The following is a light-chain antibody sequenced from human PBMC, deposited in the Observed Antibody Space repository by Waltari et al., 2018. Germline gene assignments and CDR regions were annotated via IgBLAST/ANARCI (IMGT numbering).Light chain of an antibody. J-gene: IGLJ3*02. V-gene: IGLV3-25*02. Sequence: SYELTQPPYVSVSPGQPARIPCSGEILAQKYGQWCQQKPGQAPVAVIDKDNERPAGIPDRFSSSSSGTILTLTISGAQTEDEADYHCQSADSSGNWVFGGGTRLTVL. CDR1: ILAQKY. CDR2: KDN. CDR3: QSADSSGNWV.